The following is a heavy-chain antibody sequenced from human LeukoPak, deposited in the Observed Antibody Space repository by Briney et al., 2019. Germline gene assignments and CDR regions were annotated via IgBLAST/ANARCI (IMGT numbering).Heavy chain of an antibody. J-gene: IGHJ3*02. Sequence: PGGSLRLPCTVSGLTFTTYDMSWVRQAPGKGLEWVSSILNSSYIYYSESVKGRFTISRDNTKNSLYLQMDSLRAEDTAVYYCARDRPLRYCDITSCYIDAFDIWGQGTMVTVSS. CDR1: GLTFTTYD. CDR3: ARDRPLRYCDITSCYIDAFDI. CDR2: ILNSSYI. V-gene: IGHV3-21*01. D-gene: IGHD2-2*02.